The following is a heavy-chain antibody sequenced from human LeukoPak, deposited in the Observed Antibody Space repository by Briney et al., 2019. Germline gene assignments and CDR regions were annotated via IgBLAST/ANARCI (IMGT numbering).Heavy chain of an antibody. Sequence: PGGSLRLSCAASGFTFSSYTMNWVRQAPGKGLEWVSYIDLSGSTLYYVDSVKGRFTISRDNAQNSLYLQMNSLRAEDTAIYYCVRDRGTYRPIDYWGQGTLVTVSS. CDR2: IDLSGSTL. CDR3: VRDRGTYRPIDY. V-gene: IGHV3-48*04. D-gene: IGHD1-26*01. CDR1: GFTFSSYT. J-gene: IGHJ4*02.